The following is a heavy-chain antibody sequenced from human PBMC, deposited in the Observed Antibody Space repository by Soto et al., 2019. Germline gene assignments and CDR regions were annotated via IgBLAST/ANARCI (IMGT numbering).Heavy chain of an antibody. Sequence: EVQLVESGGGLVQTGGSLRLSCAVSGFRFRDYWMSWVRQAPGKGLEWVANIKQDESDKYYVDSVKGRFPISRDNAKNALYLQMNSRRVEDAAVYYCAAYCYTMTCTHFHGYSWGQGTQVTVSS. CDR1: GFRFRDYW. CDR3: AAYCYTMTCTHFHGYS. J-gene: IGHJ5*02. V-gene: IGHV3-7*03. CDR2: IKQDESDK. D-gene: IGHD3-16*02.